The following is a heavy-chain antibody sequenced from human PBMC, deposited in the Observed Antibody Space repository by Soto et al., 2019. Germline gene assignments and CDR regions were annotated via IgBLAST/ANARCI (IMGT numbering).Heavy chain of an antibody. CDR2: IYYSGST. Sequence: SETLCLTCTVSGGSISSYYWSWIRQPPGKGLEWIGYIYYSGSTNYNPSLKSRVTISVDTSKNQFSLKLSSVTAADTAVYCCARRYGSCFDYWGQGTLVTVSS. J-gene: IGHJ4*02. CDR3: ARRYGSCFDY. V-gene: IGHV4-59*08. CDR1: GGSISSYY. D-gene: IGHD6-6*01.